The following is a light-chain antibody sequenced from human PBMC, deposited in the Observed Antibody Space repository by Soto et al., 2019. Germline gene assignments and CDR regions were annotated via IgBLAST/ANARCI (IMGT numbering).Light chain of an antibody. Sequence: DIRMTQSPSSLSASVGDRVTITCRASQGISRSLNWYQQKPGKAPNLLIYGASSLQGGVPSRFSGSGSWTDFTLTISSLQPEDFATYYCQQSYRSWTFGRGTKLEIK. CDR3: QQSYRSWT. CDR1: QGISRS. J-gene: IGKJ1*01. CDR2: GAS. V-gene: IGKV1-39*01.